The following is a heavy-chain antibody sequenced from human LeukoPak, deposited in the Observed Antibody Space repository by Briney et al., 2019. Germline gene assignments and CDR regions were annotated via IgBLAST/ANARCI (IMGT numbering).Heavy chain of an antibody. CDR3: VKESGFMVAPNSAFDI. Sequence: PGGSLRPSCSASGFTFSSYAMHWVRQAPGKGLEYVSGISRNGGSTYYADSVKGRFTISRDNSKNTLYLQMSSLRAEDTAVYYCVKESGFMVAPNSAFDIWGQGTMVTVSS. CDR1: GFTFSSYA. CDR2: ISRNGGST. J-gene: IGHJ3*02. D-gene: IGHD4/OR15-4a*01. V-gene: IGHV3-64D*06.